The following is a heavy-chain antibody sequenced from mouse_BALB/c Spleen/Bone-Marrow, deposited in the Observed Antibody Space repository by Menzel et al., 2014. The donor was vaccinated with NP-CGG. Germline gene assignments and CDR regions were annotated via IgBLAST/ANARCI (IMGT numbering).Heavy chain of an antibody. D-gene: IGHD2-13*01. CDR3: ARTYGDSPYFYGMDY. V-gene: IGHV1S81*02. J-gene: IGHJ4*01. CDR2: INPSNGRT. Sequence: VQLQESGAELVKPGTPVKLSCKTSGYTFTSYWMPWVKQRPGQGLEWIGEINPSNGRTNYNEKFKNKATLTVDKSSSTAYMQLSSLTSEDSAVYFCARTYGDSPYFYGMDYWGQGTSVTVSS. CDR1: GYTFTSYW.